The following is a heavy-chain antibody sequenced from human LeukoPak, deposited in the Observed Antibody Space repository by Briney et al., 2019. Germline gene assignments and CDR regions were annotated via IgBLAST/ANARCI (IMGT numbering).Heavy chain of an antibody. Sequence: GASVKVSCKASGYTFTGYYMHWVRQAPGPGLEWMGWINPNSGGTNYAQKFQGRVTMTRDTSISTAYMELSRLRSDDTAVDYCARDHSSSCQLLDYWGQGTLVTVSS. CDR1: GYTFTGYY. J-gene: IGHJ4*02. D-gene: IGHD6-13*01. V-gene: IGHV1-2*02. CDR2: INPNSGGT. CDR3: ARDHSSSCQLLDY.